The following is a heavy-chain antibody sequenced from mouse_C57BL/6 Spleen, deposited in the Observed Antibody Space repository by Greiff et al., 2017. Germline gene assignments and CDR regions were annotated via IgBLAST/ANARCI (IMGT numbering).Heavy chain of an antibody. CDR1: GYAFTNYL. CDR2: INPGSGGT. Sequence: QVQLQQSGAELVRPGTSVKVSCKASGYAFTNYLIEWVKQRPGQGLEWIGVINPGSGGTNYNEKFKGKATLTADTSSSTAYMQLSSLTSEDSAVDFCARSYGSCSWFAYWGQGTLVTVSA. CDR3: ARSYGSCSWFAY. J-gene: IGHJ3*01. D-gene: IGHD1-1*01. V-gene: IGHV1-54*01.